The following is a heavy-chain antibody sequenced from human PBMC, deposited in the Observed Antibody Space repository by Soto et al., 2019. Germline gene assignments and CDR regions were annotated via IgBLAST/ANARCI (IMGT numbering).Heavy chain of an antibody. V-gene: IGHV3-7*01. Sequence: GGSLRLSCAASGFTFSSYWMSWVRQAPGKGLEWVANIKQDGSEKYYVDSVKGRFTISRDNAKNSLYLQMNGLRAEDTAVYYCAREQLWLAYYFDYWGQGTLVTVSS. CDR1: GFTFSSYW. CDR2: IKQDGSEK. CDR3: AREQLWLAYYFDY. J-gene: IGHJ4*02. D-gene: IGHD5-18*01.